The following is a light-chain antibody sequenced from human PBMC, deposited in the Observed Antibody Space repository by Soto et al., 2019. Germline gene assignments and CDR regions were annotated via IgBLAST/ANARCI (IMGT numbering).Light chain of an antibody. J-gene: IGKJ1*01. CDR1: QVINSNY. CDR2: GAS. Sequence: VLTQSPGPLSLSPGEGATLSCRASQVINSNYLAWYQQKPGQAPRLLIYGASSRATGIPDRFSGSGSGTDFTLTISRLEPEDFAVYYCQQYGSSPPLWTFGQGTKLDIK. V-gene: IGKV3-20*01. CDR3: QQYGSSPPLWT.